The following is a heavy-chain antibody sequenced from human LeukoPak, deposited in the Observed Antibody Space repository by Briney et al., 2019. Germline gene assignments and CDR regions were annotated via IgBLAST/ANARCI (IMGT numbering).Heavy chain of an antibody. CDR1: GGTFSSYA. D-gene: IGHD4-17*01. V-gene: IGHV1-69*05. CDR2: IIPIFGTA. Sequence: SVKVSCKASGGTFSSYAISWVRQAPGQGLEWMGRIIPIFGTANYAQKFQGRVTITTDESTSTAYMELSSLRSEDTAVYYCARDRGTGDYVLDYWGQGTLVTVSS. J-gene: IGHJ4*02. CDR3: ARDRGTGDYVLDY.